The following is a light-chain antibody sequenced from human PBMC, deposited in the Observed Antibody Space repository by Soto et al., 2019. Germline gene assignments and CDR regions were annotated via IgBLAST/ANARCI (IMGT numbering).Light chain of an antibody. CDR1: SSDVGGYNY. V-gene: IGLV2-14*01. Sequence: QSALTQPASVSGSPGQSITISCTGTSSDVGGYNYVSWYQQHPGKAPKLRIYDVSNRPSGVSNRFSGSKSGNTASLTISGLQAEDEADFYCSSYTSSSTRVFGGGTSSPS. CDR2: DVS. J-gene: IGLJ2*01. CDR3: SSYTSSSTRV.